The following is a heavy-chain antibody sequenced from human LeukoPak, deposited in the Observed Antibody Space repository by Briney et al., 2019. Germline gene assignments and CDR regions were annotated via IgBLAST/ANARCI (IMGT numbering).Heavy chain of an antibody. V-gene: IGHV3-21*01. D-gene: IGHD3-22*01. Sequence: GGSLRLSCAASEFTFNSYSINWIRQPPGEGLEWVASISSGSTYNYYSDSVKGRFTVSRDNAKNSLYLQVNNLRAEDTAGYYCARDPFYYDAAGSDEYWGEGNLVTVSS. CDR2: ISSGSTYN. CDR3: ARDPFYYDAAGSDEY. J-gene: IGHJ4*02. CDR1: EFTFNSYS.